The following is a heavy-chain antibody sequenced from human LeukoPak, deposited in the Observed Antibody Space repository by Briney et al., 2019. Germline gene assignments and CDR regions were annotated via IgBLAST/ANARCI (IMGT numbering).Heavy chain of an antibody. CDR1: GYSFTSYW. V-gene: IGHV5-51*01. J-gene: IGHJ4*02. D-gene: IGHD1-26*01. CDR2: IYPGDSDT. CDR3: ARQGRDIVGATTIDY. Sequence: PGESLKTSCKGSGYSFTSYWIGWVRQMPGKGLEWMGIIYPGDSDTRYSPSFQGQVTISADKSISTAYLQWSSLKASDTAMYYCARQGRDIVGATTIDYWGQGTLVTVSS.